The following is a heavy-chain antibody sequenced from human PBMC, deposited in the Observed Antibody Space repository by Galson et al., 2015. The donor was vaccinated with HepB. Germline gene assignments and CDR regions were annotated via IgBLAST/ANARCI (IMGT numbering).Heavy chain of an antibody. Sequence: SVKVSCKASGYTISTYSMTWVRQAPGQGLEWVGWINTKTGNPRYPQGFTGRFVLPLDTSVSTAYLEITSLKAEDTAVYYGATIGVVEATGVRYFHHWGQGTLVTVSS. J-gene: IGHJ1*01. V-gene: IGHV7-4-1*02. CDR1: GYTISTYS. CDR3: ATIGVVEATGVRYFHH. CDR2: INTKTGNP. D-gene: IGHD2-15*01.